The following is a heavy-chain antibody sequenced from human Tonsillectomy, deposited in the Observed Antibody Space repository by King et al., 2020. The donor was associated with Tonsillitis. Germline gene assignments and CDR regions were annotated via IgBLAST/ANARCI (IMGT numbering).Heavy chain of an antibody. CDR2: IHSSGST. J-gene: IGHJ4*02. V-gene: IGHV4-39*01. CDR3: ARSDDYGDPTYDY. CDR1: GGSIRSNAYY. Sequence: VQLQESGPGLVKPSETLSLTCNVSGGSIRSNAYYWGWIRQPPGKGLEWIGSIHSSGSTYYNPSLKNRVTISIDTSKNQFFLKLSSVTAADTAVYYCARSDDYGDPTYDYWGQGTLVTVSS. D-gene: IGHD4/OR15-4a*01.